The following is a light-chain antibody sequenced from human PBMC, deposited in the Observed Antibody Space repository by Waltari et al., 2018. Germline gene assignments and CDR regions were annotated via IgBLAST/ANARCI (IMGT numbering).Light chain of an antibody. V-gene: IGLV2-8*01. Sequence: QSALTQPPSASGSPGQSVTISCTGPSSDGGRYNYVSWYQQHPGKAPKPMIYVVSKRPSGVPARLSGSKSGNTASLTVSGLQAEDEADYYCSSYAGSNNVVFGGGTKLTVL. CDR3: SSYAGSNNVV. J-gene: IGLJ2*01. CDR2: VVS. CDR1: SSDGGRYNY.